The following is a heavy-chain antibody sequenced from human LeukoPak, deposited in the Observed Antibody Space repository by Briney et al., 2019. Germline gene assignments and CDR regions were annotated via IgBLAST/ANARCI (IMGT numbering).Heavy chain of an antibody. J-gene: IGHJ4*02. D-gene: IGHD3-16*01. V-gene: IGHV3-7*01. CDR1: GFTFSSYW. CDR2: IKEDGSEK. Sequence: GGSLRLSCAASGFTFSSYWMSWVRQAPGKGREWVANIKEDGSEKYYIASVKGRFSISRDNAKNSLYLQMNSLRAEDTAVYYCASGRQLGYWGQGTLVTVSS. CDR3: ASGRQLGY.